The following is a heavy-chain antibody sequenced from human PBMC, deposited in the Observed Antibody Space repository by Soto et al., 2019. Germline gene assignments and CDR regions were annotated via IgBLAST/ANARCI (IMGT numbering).Heavy chain of an antibody. D-gene: IGHD3-9*01. CDR3: AVGGLRHFDLSPYYFDY. CDR1: GFTFSNYG. Sequence: EVQLVESGGGLLQPGGSLRLSCAASGFTFSNYGMNWVRQAPGKGLEWISYISSSAGTIYYADSVRGRFTISRDNAKNSLYLQMNSLRDEDTAVYYCAVGGLRHFDLSPYYFDYWGQGTLVTVSS. CDR2: ISSSAGTI. J-gene: IGHJ4*02. V-gene: IGHV3-48*02.